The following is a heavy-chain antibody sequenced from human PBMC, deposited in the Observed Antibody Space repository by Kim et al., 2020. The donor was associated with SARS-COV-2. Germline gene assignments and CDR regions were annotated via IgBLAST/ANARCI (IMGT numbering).Heavy chain of an antibody. CDR3: ARVVNDAFDI. V-gene: IGHV4-59*13. J-gene: IGHJ3*02. CDR2: IYYSGST. CDR1: GGSISSYY. D-gene: IGHD3-22*01. Sequence: SETLSLTCTVSGGSISSYYWSWIRQPPGKGLEWIGYIYYSGSTNYNPSLKSRVTISVDTSKNQFSLKLSSVTAADTAVYYCARVVNDAFDIWGQGTMVTVSS.